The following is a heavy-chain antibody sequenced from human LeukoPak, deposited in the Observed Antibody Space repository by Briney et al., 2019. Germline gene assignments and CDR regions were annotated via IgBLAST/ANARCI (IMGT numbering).Heavy chain of an antibody. CDR1: GFTSSSYS. J-gene: IGHJ4*02. Sequence: GRSLRVSCAASGFTSSSYSMNWVRQAPGKGLEWVSSISSSSSYIYYADSVKGRFTISRDNAKNSLYLQMNSLRAEDTAVYYCARDATLGYCSSTSCIGGFNYWGQGTLVTVSS. CDR2: ISSSSSYI. V-gene: IGHV3-21*01. CDR3: ARDATLGYCSSTSCIGGFNY. D-gene: IGHD2-2*01.